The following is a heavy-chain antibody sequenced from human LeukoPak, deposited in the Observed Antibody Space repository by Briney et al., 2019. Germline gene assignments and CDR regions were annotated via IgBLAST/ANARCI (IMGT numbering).Heavy chain of an antibody. D-gene: IGHD3-10*01. V-gene: IGHV4-31*03. CDR1: GGSISSGGYY. J-gene: IGHJ4*02. CDR3: AREVISHYYFDY. CDR2: IYYSGST. Sequence: PSETLFLTCTVSGGSISSGGYYWSWIRQHPGKGLEWIGYIYYSGSTYYNASLKSRVTISVDTSKNQFSLKLSSVTAADTAVYYCAREVISHYYFDYWGQGTLVTVSS.